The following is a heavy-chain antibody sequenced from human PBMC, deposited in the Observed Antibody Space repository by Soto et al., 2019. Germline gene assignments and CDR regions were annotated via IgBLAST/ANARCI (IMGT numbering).Heavy chain of an antibody. CDR1: GGTFINYV. D-gene: IGHD1-7*01. Sequence: SVKVSCKASGGTFINYVVNWVRQAPGQGLEWMGRIIPISGAANYAQKFQGRVTITADKSTSTSYMELSSLRSEDTAVYYCARDMTRTVVPYFDFWGQGTLVTVSS. J-gene: IGHJ4*02. CDR3: ARDMTRTVVPYFDF. V-gene: IGHV1-69*06. CDR2: IIPISGAA.